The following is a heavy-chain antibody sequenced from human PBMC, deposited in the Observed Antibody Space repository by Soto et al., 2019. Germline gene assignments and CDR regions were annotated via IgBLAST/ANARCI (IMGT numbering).Heavy chain of an antibody. CDR1: GFTLSSYW. CDR3: AREDGSGFDWFDP. J-gene: IGHJ5*02. Sequence: EVQLVESGGGLVQPGGSLKLSGSASGFTLSSYWMSWVRRAPGKGLAWVANIKQDGSEKYYVDFVKGRFTISRDNAKNSLYLQMNSLRAEDTAVYYCAREDGSGFDWFDPWGQGTLVTVSS. CDR2: IKQDGSEK. V-gene: IGHV3-7*01. D-gene: IGHD6-19*01.